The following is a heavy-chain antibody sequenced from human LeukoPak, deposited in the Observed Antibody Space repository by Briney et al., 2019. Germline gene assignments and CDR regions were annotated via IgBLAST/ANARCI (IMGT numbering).Heavy chain of an antibody. CDR3: ATNTVGYYYYMDV. CDR2: IKQDGSEK. CDR1: GFSFSNYW. J-gene: IGHJ6*03. V-gene: IGHV3-7*01. Sequence: GGSLRLSCAASGFSFSNYWMTWVRQAPGKGLEWVANIKQDGSEKFYVDSVKGRFTISRDNAKNSLYLQLSTLRAEDTAVYYCATNTVGYYYYMDVWGKGTTVTVSS. D-gene: IGHD4-17*01.